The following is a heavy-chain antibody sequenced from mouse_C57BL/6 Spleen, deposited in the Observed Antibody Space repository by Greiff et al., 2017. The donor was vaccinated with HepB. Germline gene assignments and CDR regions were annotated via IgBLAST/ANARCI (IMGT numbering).Heavy chain of an antibody. CDR2: ISDGGSYT. CDR3: ARWALITTVVAPYAMDY. V-gene: IGHV5-4*01. D-gene: IGHD1-1*01. J-gene: IGHJ4*01. Sequence: EVQVVESGGGLVKPGGSLKLSCAASGFTFSSYAMSWVRQTPEKRLEWVATISDGGSYTYYPDNVKGRFTISRDNAKNNLYLQMSHLKSEDTAMYYCARWALITTVVAPYAMDYWGQGTSVTVSS. CDR1: GFTFSSYA.